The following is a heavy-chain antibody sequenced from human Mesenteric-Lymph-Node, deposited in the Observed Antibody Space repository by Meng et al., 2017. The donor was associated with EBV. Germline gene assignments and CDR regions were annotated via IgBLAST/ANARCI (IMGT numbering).Heavy chain of an antibody. CDR1: GGSLSSGGYS. J-gene: IGHJ4*02. D-gene: IGHD3-9*01. CDR3: ARAGAYYDVLTGFDY. V-gene: IGHV4-30-2*01. Sequence: QLQRQGSGSRLVKPSQTLSLTCAVFGGSLSSGGYSWNWIRQTPGRGLEWIGYIYHTGTTYYNPSLKSRVTMSVDRSTNQFSLWLKSVTAADTAIYYCARAGAYYDVLTGFDYWGQGTLVTVSS. CDR2: IYHTGTT.